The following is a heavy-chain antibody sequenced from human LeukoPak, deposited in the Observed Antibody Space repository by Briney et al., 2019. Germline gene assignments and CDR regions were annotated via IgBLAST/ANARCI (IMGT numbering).Heavy chain of an antibody. CDR2: INHSGST. J-gene: IGHJ5*02. CDR3: ARPEYRYCSSTSCSNWFDP. D-gene: IGHD2-2*01. Sequence: PSETLSLTCAVYGGSFSGYYWSWIRQPPGKGLEWIGEINHSGSTNYNPPLKSRVTISVDTSKNQFSLKLSSVTAADTAVYYCARPEYRYCSSTSCSNWFDPWGQGALVTVSS. CDR1: GGSFSGYY. V-gene: IGHV4-34*01.